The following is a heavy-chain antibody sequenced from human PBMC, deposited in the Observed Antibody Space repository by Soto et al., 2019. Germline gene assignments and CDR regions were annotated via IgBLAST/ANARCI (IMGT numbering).Heavy chain of an antibody. Sequence: EVQLVNSGGGLVQPGGSLRLSCVASGFTFSSYGMNWVRQAPGKGLEWVSYISSGPVTTNYADSVKGRFTISRDNAKSSLYLQLNSLRDDDTAVYYCARGGAARPDYWGQGTLFIVSS. V-gene: IGHV3-48*02. CDR1: GFTFSSYG. D-gene: IGHD2-15*01. J-gene: IGHJ4*02. CDR3: ARGGAARPDY. CDR2: ISSGPVTT.